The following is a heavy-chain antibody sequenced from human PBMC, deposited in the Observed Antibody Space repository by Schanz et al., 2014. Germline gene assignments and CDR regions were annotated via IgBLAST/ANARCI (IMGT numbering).Heavy chain of an antibody. CDR1: GFTFGNFF. D-gene: IGHD3-10*01. CDR3: ARDGFGGYLDS. CDR2: IRQDGSAK. Sequence: EVQLVESGGGLVQPGGSLRLSCAASGFTFGNFFMSWVRQAPGKGLEWVANIRQDGSAKFYVDSVNSRFAISRDNAENSVYLQMNSLRAEDTAVYYCARDGFGGYLDSWGQGTLVTVSS. V-gene: IGHV3-7*03. J-gene: IGHJ4*02.